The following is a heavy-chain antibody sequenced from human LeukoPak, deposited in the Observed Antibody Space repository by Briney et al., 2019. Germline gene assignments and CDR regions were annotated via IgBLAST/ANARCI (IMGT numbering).Heavy chain of an antibody. Sequence: GGSLRLSCAASGFTFSNYAMYWVRQAPGKGLEWVSFISYDGNNERYADSVKGRFTISRDNSKNTVDLQLNSLRPEGTAVYFCASRLAAIFDYWGQGTRVTVSS. V-gene: IGHV3-30-3*01. CDR2: ISYDGNNE. CDR1: GFTFSNYA. CDR3: ASRLAAIFDY. D-gene: IGHD3-16*01. J-gene: IGHJ4*02.